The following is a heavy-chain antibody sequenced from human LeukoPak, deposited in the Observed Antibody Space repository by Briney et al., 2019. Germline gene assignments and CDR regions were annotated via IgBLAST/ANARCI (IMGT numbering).Heavy chain of an antibody. D-gene: IGHD5-18*01. Sequence: GGSLRLSCVASGFTFSSYGINWVRQAPGKGLEWVSYISSSSSTIYYADSVKGRFTISRDNAKNSLYLQMNSLRAEDTAVYYCARDRGPGYNYGQPDYWGQGTLVTVSS. J-gene: IGHJ4*02. CDR2: ISSSSSTI. CDR1: GFTFSSYG. V-gene: IGHV3-48*04. CDR3: ARDRGPGYNYGQPDY.